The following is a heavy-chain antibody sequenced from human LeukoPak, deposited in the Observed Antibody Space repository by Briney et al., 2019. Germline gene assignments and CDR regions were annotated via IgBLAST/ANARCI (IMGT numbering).Heavy chain of an antibody. D-gene: IGHD6-13*01. Sequence: SETLSLTCTVSGGSISSSSYYWGWIRQPPGKGLEWIGSIYYSGSSYYNPSLKSRVTISVDTSKNQFSLELNSVTAADTAVYYCARGLGDSRDFDYWGQGTLVTVSS. CDR1: GGSISSSSYY. CDR3: ARGLGDSRDFDY. V-gene: IGHV4-39*01. J-gene: IGHJ4*02. CDR2: IYYSGSS.